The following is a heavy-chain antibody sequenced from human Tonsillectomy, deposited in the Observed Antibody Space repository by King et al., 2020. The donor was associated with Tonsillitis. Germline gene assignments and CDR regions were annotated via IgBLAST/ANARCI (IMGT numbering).Heavy chain of an antibody. J-gene: IGHJ5*02. V-gene: IGHV4-39*01. D-gene: IGHD3-10*01. CDR2: IYYTGDT. CDR3: ATPDGTGNWFDP. Sequence: QLQESGPGLVKPSETLSLTCTVSGGSISSSNYYWGWIRQQSPGKGLEWIGSIYYTGDTYYNPSLKSRVTISVDTAKNQFSLKLPSVTAAETAVYYCATPDGTGNWFDPWGQGTLVTVSS. CDR1: GGSISSSNYY.